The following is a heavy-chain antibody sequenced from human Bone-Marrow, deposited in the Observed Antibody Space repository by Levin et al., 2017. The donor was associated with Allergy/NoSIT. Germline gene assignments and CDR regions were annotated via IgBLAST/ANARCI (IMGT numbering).Heavy chain of an antibody. CDR3: ARALPRPMVRGVSYFDY. CDR1: GGSISSGDYY. CDR2: IYYSGST. Sequence: LRLSCTVSGGSISSGDYYWSWIRQPPGNGLEWIGYIYYSGSTYYNPSLKSRVTISVDTSKNQFSLKLSSVTAADTAVYYCARALPRPMVRGVSYFDYWGQGTLVTVSS. J-gene: IGHJ4*02. V-gene: IGHV4-30-4*01. D-gene: IGHD3-10*01.